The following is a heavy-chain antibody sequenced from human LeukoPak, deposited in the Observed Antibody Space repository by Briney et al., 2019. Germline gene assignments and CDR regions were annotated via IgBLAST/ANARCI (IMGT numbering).Heavy chain of an antibody. CDR1: GFNVISRY. J-gene: IGHJ4*02. V-gene: IGHV3-66*01. D-gene: IGHD6-13*01. CDR3: ARSDSSWYPFEY. Sequence: GGSLRLSCAVSGFNVISRYMSWVRQAPGKGLEWVSVINSANDTFYTDSVKGRFTISRDNAKNSLYLQMNSLRGEDSAVYYCARSDSSWYPFEYWGQGTLVTVSS. CDR2: INSANDT.